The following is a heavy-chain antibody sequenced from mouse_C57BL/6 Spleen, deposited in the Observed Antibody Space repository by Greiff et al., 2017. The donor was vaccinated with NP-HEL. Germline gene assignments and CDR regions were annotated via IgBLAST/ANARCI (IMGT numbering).Heavy chain of an antibody. CDR3: TTVITTNSYFDY. D-gene: IGHD2-4*01. J-gene: IGHJ2*01. Sequence: EVQLQQSGAELVRPGASVKLSCTASGFNIKDDYMHWVKQRPEQGLEWIGWIDPENGDTEYASKFQGKATITADTSSNTAYLQLSSLTSEDTAVYYCTTVITTNSYFDYWGQGTTLTVSS. CDR1: GFNIKDDY. V-gene: IGHV14-4*01. CDR2: IDPENGDT.